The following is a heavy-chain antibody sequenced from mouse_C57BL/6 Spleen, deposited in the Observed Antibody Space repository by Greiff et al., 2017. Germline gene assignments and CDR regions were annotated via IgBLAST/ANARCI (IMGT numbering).Heavy chain of an antibody. D-gene: IGHD3-2*02. Sequence: EVKVVESGGGLVQPGGSLKLSCAASGFTFSDYYMYWVRQTPEKRLEWVAYISNGGGSTYYPDNVTGRFTISRANAKNTLYLQMSRQKSVDTAMYYCARLPLDTSGLFAYWGQGTLVTVSA. CDR3: ARLPLDTSGLFAY. J-gene: IGHJ3*01. V-gene: IGHV5-12*01. CDR1: GFTFSDYY. CDR2: ISNGGGST.